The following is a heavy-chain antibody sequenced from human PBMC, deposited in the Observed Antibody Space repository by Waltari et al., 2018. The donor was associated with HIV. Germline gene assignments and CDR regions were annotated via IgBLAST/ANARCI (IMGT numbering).Heavy chain of an antibody. J-gene: IGHJ4*02. D-gene: IGHD3-16*01. CDR1: RFTFRSYA. CDR2: ISGSGGTI. V-gene: IGHV3-23*01. CDR3: AKGGSAMGTFDH. Sequence: EVQLLESGGGFIRPGGSLRVSCAASRFTFRSYAMTWVRQAPGKGLQCVSGISGSGGTIDYADSVKGRFTISRDNSKNTLYLQMNSLRVEDTAVYFCAKGGSAMGTFDHWGQGTLVTVSS.